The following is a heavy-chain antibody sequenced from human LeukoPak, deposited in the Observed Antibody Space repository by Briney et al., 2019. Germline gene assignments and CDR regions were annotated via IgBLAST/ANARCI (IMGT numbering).Heavy chain of an antibody. D-gene: IGHD4-17*01. CDR1: GFTFSSYS. CDR2: ISSSSSTI. J-gene: IGHJ4*02. V-gene: IGHV3-48*02. Sequence: GGSLRLSCAASGFTFSSYSMNWVRQAPGKGLEWVSYISSSSSTIYYADSVKGRFTISRDNAKNSLYLQMNSLRDEDTAVYYCASGHDYGDYGIDYWGQGTLVTVSS. CDR3: ASGHDYGDYGIDY.